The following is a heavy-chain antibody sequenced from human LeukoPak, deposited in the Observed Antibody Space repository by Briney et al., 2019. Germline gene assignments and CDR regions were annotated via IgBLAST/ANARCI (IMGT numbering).Heavy chain of an antibody. CDR1: RYTFTSYD. J-gene: IGHJ4*02. Sequence: ASVKVSCKGSRYTFTSYDINWVRQATGQGLEWMGWMNPNSGNTGYAQKFQGRVTITRNTSISTAYMELSSLRSEDTAVYYCARVGTVAGTFIFRYWGQGTLVTVSS. D-gene: IGHD6-19*01. V-gene: IGHV1-8*03. CDR3: ARVGTVAGTFIFRY. CDR2: MNPNSGNT.